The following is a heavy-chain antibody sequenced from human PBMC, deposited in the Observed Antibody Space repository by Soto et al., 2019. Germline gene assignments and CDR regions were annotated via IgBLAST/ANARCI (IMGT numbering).Heavy chain of an antibody. Sequence: GASVKVSCKASGYTFSDYYIHWVRQAPGQGLECMGWINPNSGGTKYAPKFQGGVTMTRDTSITTAYMELSRLRSGDTAVYYCAREPATAKPEGVDFWGQGTLVTVSS. CDR1: GYTFSDYY. D-gene: IGHD1-1*01. J-gene: IGHJ4*02. CDR2: INPNSGGT. V-gene: IGHV1-2*02. CDR3: AREPATAKPEGVDF.